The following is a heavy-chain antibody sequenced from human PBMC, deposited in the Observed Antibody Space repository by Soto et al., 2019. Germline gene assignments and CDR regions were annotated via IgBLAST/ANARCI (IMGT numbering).Heavy chain of an antibody. CDR3: ARGGAATGTCDDAVDI. J-gene: IGHJ3*02. Sequence: SETLSLTCTVSGGSISSYDWSWIRQPPGKGLEWIGNIYHSGSTNYNPSLKSRFTISVDTSKNQFSLQLSCVTAADTAVYSCARGGAATGTCDDAVDIWGQGTMDTVSS. CDR1: GGSISSYD. V-gene: IGHV4-59*01. D-gene: IGHD1-26*01. CDR2: IYHSGST.